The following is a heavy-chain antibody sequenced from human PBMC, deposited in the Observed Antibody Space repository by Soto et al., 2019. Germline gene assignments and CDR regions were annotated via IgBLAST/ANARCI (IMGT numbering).Heavy chain of an antibody. CDR3: AKDPRGYDSSGYHYYFDY. V-gene: IGHV3-23*01. J-gene: IGHJ4*02. CDR2: ISGSGGST. D-gene: IGHD3-22*01. Sequence: GGSLRLSCAASGFTFSSYAMSWVRQAPGKGLEWVSAISGSGGSTYYADSVKGRFTISRDNSKNTLYLQMNSLRAEDTAVYYCAKDPRGYDSSGYHYYFDYWGQGTLVTVSS. CDR1: GFTFSSYA.